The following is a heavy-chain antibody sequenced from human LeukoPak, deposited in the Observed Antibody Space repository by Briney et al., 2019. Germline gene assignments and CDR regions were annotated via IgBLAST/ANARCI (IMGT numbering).Heavy chain of an antibody. D-gene: IGHD6-19*01. V-gene: IGHV3-48*01. Sequence: GGSLRLSCAASGFTFGDYSMNWVRQAPGKGLEWLSYISSISRTIYYADSVRGRFTVSRDNAKDSLYLQMNSLRAEDTAVYYCAKGLRGWKDAFDIWGQGTMVTVSS. CDR3: AKGLRGWKDAFDI. J-gene: IGHJ3*02. CDR1: GFTFGDYS. CDR2: ISSISRTI.